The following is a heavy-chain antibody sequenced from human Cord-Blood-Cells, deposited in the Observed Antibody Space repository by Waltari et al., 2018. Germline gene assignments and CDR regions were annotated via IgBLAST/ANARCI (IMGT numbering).Heavy chain of an antibody. CDR3: ARGGVVEYFQH. D-gene: IGHD3-3*01. Sequence: SFSGYYWSWIRQPPGKGLEWIGEINHSGSTNYNPSLKSRVTISVDTSKNQFSLKLSSVTAADTAVYYCARGGVVEYFQHWGQGTPGHRLL. CDR1: SFSGYY. V-gene: IGHV4-34*01. J-gene: IGHJ1*01. CDR2: INHSGST.